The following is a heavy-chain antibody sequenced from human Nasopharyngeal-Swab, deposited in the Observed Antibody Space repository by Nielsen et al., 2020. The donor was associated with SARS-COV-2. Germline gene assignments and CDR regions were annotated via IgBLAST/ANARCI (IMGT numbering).Heavy chain of an antibody. Sequence: GGSLRLSCAASGFTFSSYSMNWVRQAPGKGLEWVSYISSSSSTIYYADSVKGRFTISRDNAKNSLYLQMNSLRAEDTAVYYRAREADIVVVVAATYFDYWGQGTLVTVSS. D-gene: IGHD2-15*01. J-gene: IGHJ4*02. V-gene: IGHV3-48*04. CDR2: ISSSSSTI. CDR1: GFTFSSYS. CDR3: AREADIVVVVAATYFDY.